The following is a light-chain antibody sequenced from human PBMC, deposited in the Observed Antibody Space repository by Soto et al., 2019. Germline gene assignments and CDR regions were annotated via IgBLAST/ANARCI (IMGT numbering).Light chain of an antibody. CDR3: QQYFTSPLT. CDR2: GVS. J-gene: IGKJ4*01. V-gene: IGKV3-20*01. Sequence: EVVLTQSPGTLSLSPGESATLSCRASQSVSSNYLAWYQQKPGQAPRLLIYGVSTRATGIPDRFSGSGSGTDFSRTISILEPEDFALYYCQQYFTSPLTFGGGIKVEIQ. CDR1: QSVSSNY.